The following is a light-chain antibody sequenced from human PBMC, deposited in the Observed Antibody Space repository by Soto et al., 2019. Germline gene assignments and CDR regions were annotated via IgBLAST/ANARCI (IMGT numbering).Light chain of an antibody. J-gene: IGKJ1*01. V-gene: IGKV3-20*01. CDR1: QSVSSSY. CDR3: QQYGSSPRT. CDR2: GAS. Sequence: EIVLTQSPGTLSLSPGERATLSCRASQSVSSSYLAWYQQKPGQAPRLLIYGASSRATGIPDRFSGSGSGTVLTLTIIRLEPEDIAVYYCQQYGSSPRTVGQGTKVDIK.